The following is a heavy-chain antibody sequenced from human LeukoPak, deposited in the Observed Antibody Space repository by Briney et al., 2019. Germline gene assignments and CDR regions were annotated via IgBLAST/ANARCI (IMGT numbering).Heavy chain of an antibody. J-gene: IGHJ3*02. CDR2: IYYSGST. V-gene: IGHV4-59*01. CDR1: GGSISSYY. D-gene: IGHD1-26*01. CDR3: ARSRATDAFDI. Sequence: SETLSLTCTVSGGSISSYYWSWIRQPPGKGLEWLGYIYYSGSTNYNPSLKSRVTISVDTSKNQFSLKLSSVTAADTAVYYCARSRATDAFDIWGQGTMVTVSS.